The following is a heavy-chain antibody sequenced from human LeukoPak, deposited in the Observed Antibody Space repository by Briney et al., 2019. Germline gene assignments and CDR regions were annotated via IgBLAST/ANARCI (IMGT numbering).Heavy chain of an antibody. D-gene: IGHD2-2*01. J-gene: IGHJ6*03. CDR1: GFTFRSYG. V-gene: IGHV3-30*03. CDR3: ARRRGYCSSTSCLTHYYYYMDV. CDR2: VSYDGSNK. Sequence: GGSLRLSCAASGFTFRSYGMHWVRQAPGKGLEWVAVVSYDGSNKYYADSVKGRFTISRDTSKNSLYLQMNSLRAEDTAVYYCARRRGYCSSTSCLTHYYYYMDVWGKGTTVTVSS.